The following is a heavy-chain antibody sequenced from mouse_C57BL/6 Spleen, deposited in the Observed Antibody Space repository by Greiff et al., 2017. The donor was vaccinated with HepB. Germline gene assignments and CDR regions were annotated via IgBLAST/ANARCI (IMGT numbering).Heavy chain of an antibody. Sequence: VQLQQPAAALVMPGASVKLSCKASGYTFTSYWMHWVKQRPGQGLEWIGEIDPSDSYTNYNQKFKGKSTLTVDKSSSTAYMQLSSLTSEDSAVYYCARDYYGSIYDLYIDVWGTVTTVTFSS. D-gene: IGHD1-1*01. CDR1: GYTFTSYW. CDR3: ARDYYGSIYDLYIDV. J-gene: IGHJ1*03. V-gene: IGHV1-69*01. CDR2: IDPSDSYT.